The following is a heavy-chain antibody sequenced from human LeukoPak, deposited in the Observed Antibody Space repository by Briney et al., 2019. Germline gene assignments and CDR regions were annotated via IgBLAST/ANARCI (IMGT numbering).Heavy chain of an antibody. D-gene: IGHD6-19*01. J-gene: IGHJ4*02. CDR1: GFTFSSYS. Sequence: GGSLRLSCAASGFTFSSYSMNWVRQAPGKGLEWVSSTSSSSSYIYYADSVKGRFTISRDNAKNSLYLQMNSLRAEDTAVYYCASWAAVAGTGGDYWGQGTLVTVSS. V-gene: IGHV3-21*01. CDR2: TSSSSSYI. CDR3: ASWAAVAGTGGDY.